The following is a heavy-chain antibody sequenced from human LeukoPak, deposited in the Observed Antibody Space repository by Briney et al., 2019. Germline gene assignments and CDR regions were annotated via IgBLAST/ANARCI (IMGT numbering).Heavy chain of an antibody. D-gene: IGHD3-22*01. V-gene: IGHV3-7*01. CDR1: GFTFSSYW. CDR3: ARVPIVVVTDPFFDY. J-gene: IGHJ4*02. Sequence: GGSLRLSCAASGFTFSSYWRSWVRQAPGKGLEWVANIKQDGSEKYYVDSVKGRFTISRDNAKNSLYLQMNSLRAEDTAVYYCARVPIVVVTDPFFDYWGQGTLVTVSS. CDR2: IKQDGSEK.